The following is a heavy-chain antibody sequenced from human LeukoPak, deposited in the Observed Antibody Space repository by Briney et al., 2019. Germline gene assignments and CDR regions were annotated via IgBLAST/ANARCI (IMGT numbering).Heavy chain of an antibody. CDR2: INPNSGGT. Sequence: PGASVKVSCKASGYTFTGYYMHWVRQAPGQGLEWMGWINPNSGGTNYAQKFQGRVTMTRDTSISTAYMELSRLRSDDTAVYYCARGRGLRYFDWLLDYYYGMDVWGQGTTVTVSS. V-gene: IGHV1-2*02. CDR3: ARGRGLRYFDWLLDYYYGMDV. J-gene: IGHJ6*02. CDR1: GYTFTGYY. D-gene: IGHD3-9*01.